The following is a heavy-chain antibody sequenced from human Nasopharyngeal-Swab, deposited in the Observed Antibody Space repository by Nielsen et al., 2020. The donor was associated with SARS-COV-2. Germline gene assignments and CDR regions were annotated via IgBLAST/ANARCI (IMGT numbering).Heavy chain of an antibody. CDR1: GFTFNSYS. CDR3: ARIAGRGSIYYYYRDV. D-gene: IGHD1-26*01. CDR2: ISGSGSYG. V-gene: IGHV3-21*01. J-gene: IGHJ6*03. Sequence: GESLKISCAGSGFTFNSYSMIWVRQVPGEGLEWVSSISGSGSYGDYADSVKGRFTISKDSAKNSLYLQMNSLRAEDTAVYFCARIAGRGSIYYYYRDVGGTGMTVTVS.